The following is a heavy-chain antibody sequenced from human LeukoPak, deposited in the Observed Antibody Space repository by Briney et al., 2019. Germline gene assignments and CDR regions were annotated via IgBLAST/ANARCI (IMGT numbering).Heavy chain of an antibody. Sequence: ASVKVSCKASGYTFTGYYMYWVRQAPGQGLEWMGWINPNSGGTNYAQKFQGRVTMTRDTSISTAYMEPSRLRSDDTAVYYCARDVDFENAFDIWGQGTMVTVSS. CDR1: GYTFTGYY. CDR2: INPNSGGT. J-gene: IGHJ3*02. V-gene: IGHV1-2*02. D-gene: IGHD3-9*01. CDR3: ARDVDFENAFDI.